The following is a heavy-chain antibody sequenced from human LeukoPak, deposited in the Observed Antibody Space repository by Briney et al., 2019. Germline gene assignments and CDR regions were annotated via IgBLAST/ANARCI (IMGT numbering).Heavy chain of an antibody. J-gene: IGHJ3*02. D-gene: IGHD2-21*01. CDR2: MNPNSGNT. CDR1: GYTFTGYD. Sequence: ASVKVSCKASGYTFTGYDINWVRQATGQGLEWMGWMNPNSGNTGYAQKFQGRVTMTRNTSISTAYMELSSLRSEDTAVYYCARLSLRLFHAFDIWGQGTMVTVSS. V-gene: IGHV1-8*01. CDR3: ARLSLRLFHAFDI.